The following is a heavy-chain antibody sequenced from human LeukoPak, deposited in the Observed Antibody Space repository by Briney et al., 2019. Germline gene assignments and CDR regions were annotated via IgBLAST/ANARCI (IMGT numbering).Heavy chain of an antibody. J-gene: IGHJ6*03. CDR2: INAYNGNT. Sequence: GASVKVSCKASGYTFTSYGISWVRQAPGQGLEWMGWINAYNGNTNYAQKLQGRVTMTTDTSTSTAYMELRNLRSDDTAVYYCARDLDPVRPLYYYYYYMDVWGKGTTVTVSS. CDR3: ARDLDPVRPLYYYYYYMDV. CDR1: GYTFTSYG. V-gene: IGHV1-18*01.